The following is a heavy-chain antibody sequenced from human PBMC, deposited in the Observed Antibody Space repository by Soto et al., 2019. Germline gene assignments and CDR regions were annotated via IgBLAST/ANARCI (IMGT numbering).Heavy chain of an antibody. J-gene: IGHJ6*03. CDR1: GFTFSSYS. CDR2: ISSSSSYI. CDR3: ARGGVVVVALYYYYYYMDV. Sequence: EVQLVESGGGLVKPGGSLRLSCAASGFTFSSYSMNWVRQAPGKGLEWVSSISSSSSYIYYADSVKGRFTISRDNAKNSLYLQMNSLRAEDTAVYYCARGGVVVVALYYYYYYMDVWGKGTTVTVSS. D-gene: IGHD2-15*01. V-gene: IGHV3-21*01.